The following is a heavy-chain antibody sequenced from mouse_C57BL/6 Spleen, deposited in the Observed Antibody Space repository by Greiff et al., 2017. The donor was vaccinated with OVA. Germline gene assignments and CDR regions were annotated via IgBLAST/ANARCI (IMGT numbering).Heavy chain of an antibody. CDR2: IRNKANGYTT. J-gene: IGHJ4*01. V-gene: IGHV7-3*01. CDR1: GFTFTDYY. D-gene: IGHD1-2*01. CDR3: ARSVRPPYAMGY. Sequence: EVQVVESGGGLVQPGGSLSLSCAASGFTFTDYYMSWVRQPPGKALEWLGFIRNKANGYTTEYSASVKGRFTISRDNSQSILYLQMNALRAEDSATYYCARSVRPPYAMGYWGQGASVTVSS.